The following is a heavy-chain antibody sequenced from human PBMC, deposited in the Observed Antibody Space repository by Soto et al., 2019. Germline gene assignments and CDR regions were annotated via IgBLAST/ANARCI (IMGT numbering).Heavy chain of an antibody. CDR1: GGTFSSYA. Sequence: GASVKVSCKASGGTFSSYAISWVRQAPGQGLEWMGGIIPIFGTANYAQKFQGRVTITADESTSTAYMELSSLRSEDTAVYYCARVRYNWNDADWFDPWGQGTLVTVSS. CDR3: ARVRYNWNDADWFDP. D-gene: IGHD1-1*01. V-gene: IGHV1-69*13. CDR2: IIPIFGTA. J-gene: IGHJ5*02.